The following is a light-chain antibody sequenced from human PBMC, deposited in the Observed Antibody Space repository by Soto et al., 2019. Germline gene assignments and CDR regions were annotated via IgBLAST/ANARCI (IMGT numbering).Light chain of an antibody. V-gene: IGKV3-20*01. CDR3: QQYAASPIT. Sequence: EIVLTQSPGTLSLSPGERATLSCRASQGVGRDYLAWFQQKPGQPPRLLIHDASRRATDIADRFSGSGSGTDFTLTISRVEPEDFAVYHCQQYAASPITFGQGTRLEIK. CDR1: QGVGRDY. CDR2: DAS. J-gene: IGKJ5*01.